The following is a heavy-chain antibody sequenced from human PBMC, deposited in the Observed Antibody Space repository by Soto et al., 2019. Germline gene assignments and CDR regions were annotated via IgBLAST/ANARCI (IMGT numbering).Heavy chain of an antibody. Sequence: VQLVESGGGVVQPGRSLRLSCAASGFTFSSYAMHWVRQAPGKGLEWVGRIKSKTDAGTTDYAAPVKGRFTISRDDSKNTLYLQMNSLKTEDTAVYYCTTGVGPWGQGTLVTVSS. J-gene: IGHJ5*02. CDR1: GFTFSSYA. CDR3: TTGVGP. CDR2: IKSKTDAGTT. V-gene: IGHV3-15*01.